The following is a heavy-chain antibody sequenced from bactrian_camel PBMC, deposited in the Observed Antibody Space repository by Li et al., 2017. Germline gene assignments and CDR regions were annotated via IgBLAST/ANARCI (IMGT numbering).Heavy chain of an antibody. CDR2: INSDGRT. J-gene: IGHJ4*01. CDR1: GYTYTMYC. D-gene: IGHD1*01. CDR3: ASGGLHCTWDY. V-gene: IGHV3S53*01. Sequence: HVQLVESGGGSVQSGGSLRLSCAASGYTYTMYCMGWFRQAPGKEREGVATINSDGRTRCADSAKGRFTISQDNAKDTLYLEMNSLKPEDTAMYYCASGGLHCTWDYWGQGTQVTVSS.